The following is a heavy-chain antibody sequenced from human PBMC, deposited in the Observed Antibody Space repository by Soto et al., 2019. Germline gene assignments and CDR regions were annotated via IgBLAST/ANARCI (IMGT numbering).Heavy chain of an antibody. D-gene: IGHD2-2*01. CDR1: GGTFSSYT. CDR3: ARTLWYQLLQPVYYYYGMDV. CDR2: IIPIFGIA. V-gene: IGHV1-69*02. Sequence: QVQLVQSGAEVKKPGSSVKVSCKASGGTFSSYTISWVRQAPGQGLEWMGRIIPIFGIANYAQKFQGRVTITADKSTSTAYMELSSLRSEDTAVYDCARTLWYQLLQPVYYYYGMDVWGQATTVALAS. J-gene: IGHJ6*02.